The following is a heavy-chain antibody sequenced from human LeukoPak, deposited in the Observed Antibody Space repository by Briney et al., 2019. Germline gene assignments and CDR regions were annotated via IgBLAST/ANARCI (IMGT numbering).Heavy chain of an antibody. D-gene: IGHD5-18*01. V-gene: IGHV3-53*01. CDR1: GFSVSSNY. CDR3: GKTTVGYSSGQKPAWPVDF. J-gene: IGHJ4*02. Sequence: GGSLRLSCAASGFSVSSNYLTWVRQAPGKRLEWVAGIFGSGGSPHYADSVKGRFTISRDNPRNTVYLQINSLRDDDTAVYYCGKTTVGYSSGQKPAWPVDFWGQGTLVTVSS. CDR2: IFGSGGSP.